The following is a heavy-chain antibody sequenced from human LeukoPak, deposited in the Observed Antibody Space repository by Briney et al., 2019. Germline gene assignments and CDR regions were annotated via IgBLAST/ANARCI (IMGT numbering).Heavy chain of an antibody. V-gene: IGHV3-30*02. CDR2: IRFDGSNQ. D-gene: IGHD2-2*01. Sequence: QVQLVESGGGVVQPGRSLRLSCSASGFTFISYGMHWVRQAPGKGLEWVAFIRFDGSNQYYAVSVKGRFSISRDSYKNTLYLQMNSLRVGDTAVYYCAREYCPSNNCHPHTFDIWGQGTMVTVSS. CDR3: AREYCPSNNCHPHTFDI. J-gene: IGHJ3*02. CDR1: GFTFISYG.